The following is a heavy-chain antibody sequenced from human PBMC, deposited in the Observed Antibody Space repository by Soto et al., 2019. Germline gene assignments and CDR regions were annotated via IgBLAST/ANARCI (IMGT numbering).Heavy chain of an antibody. V-gene: IGHV3-30*04. CDR3: ARLAGWRHPKYDH. Sequence: GGSLRLSCAASGFTFSSYAMHWVRQAPGTGLEWVAVISYDGRDKYYPDSVKGRFTISRDNSKNTLYLQMNSLRAEDTAVYYCARLAGWRHPKYDHWGQGTLVTVYS. CDR2: ISYDGRDK. J-gene: IGHJ4*02. D-gene: IGHD3-3*01. CDR1: GFTFSSYA.